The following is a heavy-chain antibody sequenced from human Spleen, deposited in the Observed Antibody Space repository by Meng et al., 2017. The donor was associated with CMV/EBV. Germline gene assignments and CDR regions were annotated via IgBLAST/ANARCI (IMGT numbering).Heavy chain of an antibody. CDR3: ATAESTVVTPGGYYYGMDV. Sequence: ASVKVSCKVSGYTLTELSMHWVRQAPGKGLEWMGGFDPEDGETIYAQKFQGRVTMTEDTSTDTAYMELSSLRSEDTAVYYCATAESTVVTPGGYYYGMDVWGQGTTVTVSS. CDR1: GYTLTELS. D-gene: IGHD4-23*01. J-gene: IGHJ6*02. CDR2: FDPEDGET. V-gene: IGHV1-24*01.